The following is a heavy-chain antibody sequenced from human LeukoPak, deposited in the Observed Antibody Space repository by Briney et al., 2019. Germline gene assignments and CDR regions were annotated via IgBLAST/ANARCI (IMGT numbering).Heavy chain of an antibody. CDR3: ARVASSVVVVARGDAFDI. V-gene: IGHV1-3*01. D-gene: IGHD2-15*01. Sequence: GASVKVSSKASGYTFTSYAMHWVRQAPGQRLEWMGWINAGNGNTKYSQKFQGRVTITRDTSASTAYMELSSLRSEDTAVYYCARVASSVVVVARGDAFDIWGQGTMVTVSS. CDR2: INAGNGNT. J-gene: IGHJ3*02. CDR1: GYTFTSYA.